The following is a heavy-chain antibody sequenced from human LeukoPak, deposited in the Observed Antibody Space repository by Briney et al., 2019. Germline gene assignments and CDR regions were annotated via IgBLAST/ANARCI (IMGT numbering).Heavy chain of an antibody. D-gene: IGHD6-19*01. Sequence: GASVKVSCKASGYTFTSYAMHWVRQAPGQRLEWMGWINAGNGNTKYSQKFQGRVTITRDTYASTAYMELSSLRYEDTAVYNCARGILNGGNIAVAAYYWGQGTLVTASS. J-gene: IGHJ4*02. V-gene: IGHV1-3*01. CDR3: ARGILNGGNIAVAAYY. CDR1: GYTFTSYA. CDR2: INAGNGNT.